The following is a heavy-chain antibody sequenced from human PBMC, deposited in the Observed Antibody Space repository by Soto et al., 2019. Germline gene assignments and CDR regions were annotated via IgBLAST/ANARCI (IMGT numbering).Heavy chain of an antibody. V-gene: IGHV3-23*01. J-gene: IGHJ4*02. Sequence: GGCPRLCCAASGFTVRNFAVSWVRQAPGKGLEWVSAISASGAATNYADCVKCRFSISRDNPKNTLYLQMNSLRAEDTAVYYCARDLVVVPAAMPGYFDYWGQGPLVTVSS. CDR1: GFTVRNFA. D-gene: IGHD2-2*01. CDR2: ISASGAAT. CDR3: ARDLVVVPAAMPGYFDY.